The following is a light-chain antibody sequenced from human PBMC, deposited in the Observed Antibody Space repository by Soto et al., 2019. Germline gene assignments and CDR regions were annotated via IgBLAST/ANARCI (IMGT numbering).Light chain of an antibody. CDR2: DAS. Sequence: EIVMTQSPATLSVSPGERATLSCRASQSVRSKLAWYQQKPGQAPRLLIYDASTRAAGVPARFSGSGSGTEFTLTISSLHAEDFAVYSCQHYSNWPAFGQGTKVEIK. CDR1: QSVRSK. V-gene: IGKV3-15*01. CDR3: QHYSNWPA. J-gene: IGKJ1*01.